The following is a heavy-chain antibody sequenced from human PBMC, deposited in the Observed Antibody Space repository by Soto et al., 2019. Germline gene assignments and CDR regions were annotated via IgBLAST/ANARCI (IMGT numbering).Heavy chain of an antibody. CDR2: IYYSGST. D-gene: IGHD3-22*01. CDR1: GGSISSSSYY. J-gene: IGHJ4*02. Sequence: QLQLQESGPGLVKPSETLSLTCTVSGGSISSSSYYWGWIRQPPGKGLEWIGSIYYSGSTYYNPSLKSRVTISVDTSKNQFSLKLSSVTAADTAVYYCATPTPPHYDSSGAHDCWGQGTLVTVSS. CDR3: ATPTPPHYDSSGAHDC. V-gene: IGHV4-39*01.